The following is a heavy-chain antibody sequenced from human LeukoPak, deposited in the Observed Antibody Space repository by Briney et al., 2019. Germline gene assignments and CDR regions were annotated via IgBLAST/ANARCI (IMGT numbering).Heavy chain of an antibody. J-gene: IGHJ3*02. V-gene: IGHV4-39*02. CDR3: ARGGSFEAFDI. D-gene: IGHD1-26*01. Sequence: SETLSLTCTVSGGSVTSSSFYWGWIRQPPGRGLEWIGTMYYSGSTYYSPSLKSRVTLFTDLSKNHFSLKLNSVTAADTAVYYCARGGSFEAFDIWGQGTMVTVSS. CDR1: GGSVTSSSFY. CDR2: MYYSGST.